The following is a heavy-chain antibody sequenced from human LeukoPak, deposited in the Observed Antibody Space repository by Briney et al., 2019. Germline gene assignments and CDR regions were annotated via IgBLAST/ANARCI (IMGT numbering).Heavy chain of an antibody. V-gene: IGHV4-34*01. Sequence: PSETLSLTCAVYGGSFSGYYWSWIRQPPGKGLEWIGEINHSGSTNYNPSLKSRVTISVDTSKNQFSLKLSPVTAADTAVYYCARDTIAGAGAYAYWGKGPLVTVSS. D-gene: IGHD6-19*01. CDR3: ARDTIAGAGAYAY. CDR2: INHSGST. CDR1: GGSFSGYY. J-gene: IGHJ4*02.